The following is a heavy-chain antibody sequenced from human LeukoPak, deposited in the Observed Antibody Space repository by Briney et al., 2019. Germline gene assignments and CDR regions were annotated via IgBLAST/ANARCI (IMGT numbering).Heavy chain of an antibody. CDR1: GASIGSYY. V-gene: IGHV4-59*08. D-gene: IGHD3-16*01. J-gene: IGHJ6*02. CDR2: ISQNGIP. CDR3: TRHDVVAVMGHGMAV. Sequence: SETLSLTCTVSGASIGSYYWSWMRQPPGKGLEWIGFISQNGIPHYTASLKSRVNISRDTSENQVCLTLSSVTAADTAVYYCTRHDVVAVMGHGMAVWGQGTTVTVSS.